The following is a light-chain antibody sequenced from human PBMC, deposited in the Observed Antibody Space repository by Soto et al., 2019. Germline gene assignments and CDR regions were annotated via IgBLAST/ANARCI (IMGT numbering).Light chain of an antibody. CDR3: QQYGSSGT. V-gene: IGKV3-20*01. Sequence: EIALTQSPGTLSLSPGDRATLSCRASHSMSNSNLAWYQHKPGQAPRLLIYGASNRATGIPDRFSGSGSGTDFTLTISRLEPEDFAVYYCQQYGSSGTFGQGTKVDIK. CDR1: HSMSNSN. CDR2: GAS. J-gene: IGKJ1*01.